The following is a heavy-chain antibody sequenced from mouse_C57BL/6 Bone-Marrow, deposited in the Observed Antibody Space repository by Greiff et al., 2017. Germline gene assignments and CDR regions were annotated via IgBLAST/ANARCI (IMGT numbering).Heavy chain of an antibody. D-gene: IGHD3-3*01. CDR3: TTAVSHY. Sequence: EVKLVESGAELVRPGASVKLSCTASGFNIKDDYMHWVKQRPEQGLEWIGWIDPENGDTEYASKFQGKATITADTSSNTAYRQLRSLTSEDTAVYYCTTAVSHYWGQGTTLTVSS. CDR1: GFNIKDDY. CDR2: IDPENGDT. V-gene: IGHV14-4*01. J-gene: IGHJ2*01.